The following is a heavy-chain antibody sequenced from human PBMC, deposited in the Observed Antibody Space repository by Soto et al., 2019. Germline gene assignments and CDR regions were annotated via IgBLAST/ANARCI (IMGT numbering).Heavy chain of an antibody. CDR2: INHGGRT. CDR3: PRGRVTNYYYYGADV. Sequence: QVQLQQWGAGLLKPSETLSLTCAVSGEPFTDHFCTWIRQAPGKGLEWIGEINHGGRTYFNPSLKSRVTLSVDTSKNQFSLVLVSLTAADTGVYYCPRGRVTNYYYYGADVWGQGTTVTVSS. V-gene: IGHV4-34*02. J-gene: IGHJ6*02. CDR1: GEPFTDHF. D-gene: IGHD2-8*01.